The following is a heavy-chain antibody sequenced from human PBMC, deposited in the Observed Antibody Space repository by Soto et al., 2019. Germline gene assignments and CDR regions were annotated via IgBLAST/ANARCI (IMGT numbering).Heavy chain of an antibody. CDR2: IIPIFGST. D-gene: IGHD2-2*01. CDR3: ARDGIVVVPAALYYFDY. Sequence: ASVKVSCKASGGTFSSYAISWVRQAPGQGLEWMGLIIPIFGSTCYAQKFQGRVTMTRDTSTSTVYMELSSLRSEDTAVYYCARDGIVVVPAALYYFDYWGQGTLVTVSS. CDR1: GGTFSSYA. V-gene: IGHV1-46*01. J-gene: IGHJ4*02.